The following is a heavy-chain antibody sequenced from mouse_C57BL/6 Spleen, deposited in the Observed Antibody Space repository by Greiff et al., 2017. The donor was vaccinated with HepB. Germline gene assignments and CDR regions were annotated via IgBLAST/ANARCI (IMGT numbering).Heavy chain of an antibody. CDR1: GYTFTSYW. CDR3: ALITTVVGRFAY. J-gene: IGHJ3*01. D-gene: IGHD1-1*01. Sequence: VKLQQPGAELVKPGASVKMSCKASGYTFTSYWITWVKQRPGQGLEWIGDIYPGSGSTNYNEKFKSKATLTVDTSSSTAYMQLSSLTSEDSAVYYCALITTVVGRFAYWGQGTLVTVSA. V-gene: IGHV1-55*01. CDR2: IYPGSGST.